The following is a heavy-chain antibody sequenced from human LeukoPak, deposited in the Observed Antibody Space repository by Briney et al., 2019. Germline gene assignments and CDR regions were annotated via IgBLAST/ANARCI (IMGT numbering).Heavy chain of an antibody. CDR3: ARYDYSSSWYISDY. J-gene: IGHJ4*02. Sequence: SETLSLTCTVSGGSISSYYWSWIRQPPGKGLEWIGYIYCSGSTNYNPSLKSRVTISVDTSKNQFSLKLISVTAADTAVYYCARYDYSSSWYISDYWSQGTLVTVSS. D-gene: IGHD6-13*01. V-gene: IGHV4-59*01. CDR2: IYCSGST. CDR1: GGSISSYY.